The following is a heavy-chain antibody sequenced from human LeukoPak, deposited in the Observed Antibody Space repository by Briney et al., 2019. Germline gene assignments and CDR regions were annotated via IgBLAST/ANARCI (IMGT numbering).Heavy chain of an antibody. CDR3: ARGPDYGDHGGFRKFDY. J-gene: IGHJ4*02. CDR2: ISSTGSTI. CDR1: GFTFSSYE. D-gene: IGHD4-17*01. Sequence: GGSLRLSCAASGFTFSSYEMNWVRQAPGKGLEWVSYISSTGSTIYYADSVRGRFSVSRDNSKSSLYLQMSSLRAEDTAVYYCARGPDYGDHGGFRKFDYWGQGTLVTVSS. V-gene: IGHV3-48*03.